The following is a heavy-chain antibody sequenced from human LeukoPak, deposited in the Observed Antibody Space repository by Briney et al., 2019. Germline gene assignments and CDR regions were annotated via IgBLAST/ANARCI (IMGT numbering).Heavy chain of an antibody. D-gene: IGHD3-10*01. J-gene: IGHJ4*02. CDR1: GGSLRGYY. CDR3: ADHYGSGLKY. CDR2: INHSGST. Sequence: SETLALICAVWGGSLRGYYWSCIREPPGKGLEGIGEINHSGSTNYNPALMSRVTISVDTSKNQFSLKLSSVTAADTAVYYCADHYGSGLKYWGQGTLVTVSS. V-gene: IGHV4-34*01.